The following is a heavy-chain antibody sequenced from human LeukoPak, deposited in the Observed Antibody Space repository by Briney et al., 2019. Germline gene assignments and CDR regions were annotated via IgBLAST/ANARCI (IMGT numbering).Heavy chain of an antibody. Sequence: GASVKVSCKASGYTFTNYHMHWVRQAPGQGLEWMGVINPSGGRTNYAQKLQGRVTITRNTSISTAYMELSSLRSEDTAVYYCARATRSGSSRDFDYWGQGTLVTVSS. CDR2: INPSGGRT. CDR3: ARATRSGSSRDFDY. J-gene: IGHJ4*02. CDR1: GYTFTNYH. V-gene: IGHV1-46*01. D-gene: IGHD1-26*01.